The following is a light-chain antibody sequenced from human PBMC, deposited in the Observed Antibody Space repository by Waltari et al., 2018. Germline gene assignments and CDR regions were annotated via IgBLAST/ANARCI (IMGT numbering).Light chain of an antibody. Sequence: QSALTQPASVSGSPGQSITISCTGTSSDVGGYNYVSWYQQHPGKAPKLRIYEVSNRPSGVSNRFSGSKSGNTASLTISGLQAEDEADYYCSSHTSSSSVVFGGGTKLTVL. V-gene: IGLV2-14*01. CDR3: SSHTSSSSVV. CDR2: EVS. CDR1: SSDVGGYNY. J-gene: IGLJ2*01.